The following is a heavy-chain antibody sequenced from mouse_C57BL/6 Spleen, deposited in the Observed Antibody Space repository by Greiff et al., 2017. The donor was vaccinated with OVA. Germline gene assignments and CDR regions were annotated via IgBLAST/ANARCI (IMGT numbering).Heavy chain of an antibody. Sequence: EVQLQQSGPELVKPGASVKISCKASGYTFTDYYMNWVKQSHGKSLEWIGDINPNNGGTSYNQKFKGKATLTVDKSSSTAYMELRSLTSEDSAVYYCASGDYDGGYFDYWGQGTTLTVSS. CDR2: INPNNGGT. CDR1: GYTFTDYY. CDR3: ASGDYDGGYFDY. J-gene: IGHJ2*01. D-gene: IGHD2-4*01. V-gene: IGHV1-26*01.